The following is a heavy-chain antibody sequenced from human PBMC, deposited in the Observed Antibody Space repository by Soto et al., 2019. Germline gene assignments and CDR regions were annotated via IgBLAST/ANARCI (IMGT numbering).Heavy chain of an antibody. V-gene: IGHV1-18*01. CDR2: ISTYNGNT. CDR3: ARRLASYYYGMDV. D-gene: IGHD3-16*01. CDR1: GYTFSSYG. J-gene: IGHJ6*02. Sequence: ASVKVSCKASGYTFSSYGISWVRQAPGQGLEWMGWISTYNGNTNYAQKLQGRVTMTTDTSTNTAYMDLRSLTSDDTAVYFCARRLASYYYGMDVWGQGTTVTVSS.